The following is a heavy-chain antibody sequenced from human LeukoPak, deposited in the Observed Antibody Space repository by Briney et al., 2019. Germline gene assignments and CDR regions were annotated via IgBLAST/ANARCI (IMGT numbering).Heavy chain of an antibody. J-gene: IGHJ4*02. V-gene: IGHV4-59*01. Sequence: SETLSLTCTISGDSTNTYFWSWIRQPPGKGLEWIGYFYYTGTTNYNPSLKSRVTISVDTSKNQFSLRVNSVTAADTGVYYCASKSTDHGELRFDYWGQGTLVTVSS. D-gene: IGHD4-17*01. CDR2: FYYTGTT. CDR3: ASKSTDHGELRFDY. CDR1: GDSTNTYF.